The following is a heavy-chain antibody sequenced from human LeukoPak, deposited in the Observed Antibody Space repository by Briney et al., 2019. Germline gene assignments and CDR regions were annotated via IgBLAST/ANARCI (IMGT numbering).Heavy chain of an antibody. J-gene: IGHJ6*02. CDR2: MNPNSGNT. D-gene: IGHD6-13*01. CDR3: ARLGSWYYYYYGMDV. V-gene: IGHV1-8*01. CDR1: GYTFTSYD. Sequence: ASVKVSCKASGYTFTSYDINWVRQATGQGLEWMGWMNPNSGNTGYAQKFQGRVTMTRNTSISTAYMELSSLRSEDTAVYYRARLGSWYYYYYGMDVWGQGTTVTVSS.